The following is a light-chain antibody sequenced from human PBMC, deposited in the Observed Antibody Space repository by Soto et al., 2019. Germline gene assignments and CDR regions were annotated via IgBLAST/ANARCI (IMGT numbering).Light chain of an antibody. Sequence: QSALTQPASVSGSPGQSITISCTGTSSDVVDYNYVSWYQQHPGKAPKLMIFDVSNRPSGVSNRFSGSKSGNTASLTISGLQAEDEADYYCSSYTSSSTRVFGTGTKVTVL. V-gene: IGLV2-14*01. CDR2: DVS. CDR3: SSYTSSSTRV. CDR1: SSDVVDYNY. J-gene: IGLJ1*01.